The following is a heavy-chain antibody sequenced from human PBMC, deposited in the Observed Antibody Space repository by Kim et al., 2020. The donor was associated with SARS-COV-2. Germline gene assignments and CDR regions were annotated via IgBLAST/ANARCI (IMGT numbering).Heavy chain of an antibody. J-gene: IGHJ4*02. CDR3: ARVTTVKGGLDY. CDR2: INHSGST. Sequence: SETLSLTCAVYGGSFSSYYRSWIRQPPGKGLEWMWEINHSGSTNYNPSLKSRFTISVDTSKNQFSLKLSTVTAADTAVYYCARVTTVKGGLDYWGQGTLVTVSS. CDR1: GGSFSSYY. V-gene: IGHV4-34*01. D-gene: IGHD3-16*01.